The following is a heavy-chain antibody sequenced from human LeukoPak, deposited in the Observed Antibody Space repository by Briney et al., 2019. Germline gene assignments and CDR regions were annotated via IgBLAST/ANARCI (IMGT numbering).Heavy chain of an antibody. CDR3: ARDGGYSSSWSETGLDY. CDR1: GFTFSSYS. V-gene: IGHV3-21*01. D-gene: IGHD6-13*01. Sequence: KTGGSLRLSCAASGFTFSSYSMNWVRQAPGKGLEWVSSISSSSSYIYYADSVKGRFTISRDNAKNSLYLQMNSLRAEDTAVYYCARDGGYSSSWSETGLDYWGQGTLVTVSS. CDR2: ISSSSSYI. J-gene: IGHJ4*02.